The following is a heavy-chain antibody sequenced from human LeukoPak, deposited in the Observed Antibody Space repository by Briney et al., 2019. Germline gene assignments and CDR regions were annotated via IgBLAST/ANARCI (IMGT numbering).Heavy chain of an antibody. D-gene: IGHD6-6*01. CDR2: ISYDGSNK. CDR1: GFTFSSYG. V-gene: IGHV3-30*03. CDR3: ARGGIAARPLTGYYYYMDV. J-gene: IGHJ6*03. Sequence: PGRSLRLSCAASGFTFSSYGMHWVRQAPGKGLEWVAVISYDGSNKYYADSVKGRFTISRDNSKNTLYLQINSLRAEDTAVYYCARGGIAARPLTGYYYYMDVWGKGTTVTVSS.